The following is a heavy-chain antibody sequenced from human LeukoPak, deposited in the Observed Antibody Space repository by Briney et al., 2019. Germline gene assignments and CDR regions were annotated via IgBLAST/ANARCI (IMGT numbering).Heavy chain of an antibody. CDR3: ATSAHIEVGTAPPPDY. CDR2: IKSKTDGGTT. CDR1: GFTFSNAW. Sequence: GGSLRLSCAASGFTFSNAWMSWVRQAPGKGLEWVGRIKSKTDGGTTDYAAPVKGRFTISRDDSKNTLYLQMSGLRAEDTAVYYCATSAHIEVGTAPPPDYWGQGTLVTVTS. D-gene: IGHD2-21*02. J-gene: IGHJ4*02. V-gene: IGHV3-15*01.